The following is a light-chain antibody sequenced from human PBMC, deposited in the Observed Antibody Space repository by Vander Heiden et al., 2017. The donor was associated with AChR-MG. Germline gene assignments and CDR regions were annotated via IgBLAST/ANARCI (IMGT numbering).Light chain of an antibody. CDR2: GNN. Sequence: QSVLTQPPSVSGAPGQRVTISCTGSRSNTGAGYDVNWYQQFPRTAPKLLIYGNNKRASGVPDRFSGSKSGASASLAITGLQAEDEADYYCQSYDSSLSGWVFGEGTKLTVL. J-gene: IGLJ3*02. CDR1: RSNTGAGYD. V-gene: IGLV1-40*01. CDR3: QSYDSSLSGWV.